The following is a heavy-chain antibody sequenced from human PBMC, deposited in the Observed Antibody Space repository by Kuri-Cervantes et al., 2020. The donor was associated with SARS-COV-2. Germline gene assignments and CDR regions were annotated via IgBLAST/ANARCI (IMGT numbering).Heavy chain of an antibody. CDR1: GYSFTSYW. V-gene: IGHV5-51*01. CDR2: IYPGDSDT. J-gene: IGHJ6*02. D-gene: IGHD1-26*01. CDR3: ARRVGATEHYYGMDV. Sequence: GESLKISCKGSGYSFTSYWIGWVRQVPGKGLEWMGIIYPGDSDTRYSPSFQGQVTISADKSISTAYLQWSSLKASDTAMYYCARRVGATEHYYGMDVWGQGTTVTVSS.